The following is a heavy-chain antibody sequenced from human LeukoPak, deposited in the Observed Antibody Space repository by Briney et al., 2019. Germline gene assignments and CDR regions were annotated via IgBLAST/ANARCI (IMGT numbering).Heavy chain of an antibody. CDR2: INPNSGGT. D-gene: IGHD1-26*01. J-gene: IGHJ3*02. CDR1: GYTFTGYY. Sequence: ASVKVSCKASGYTFTGYYMHWVRQAPGQGLEWMGWINPNSGGTNYAQKFQGRVTMTRDTSISTAYMELSRLRSDDTAVYYCARVVFGSYRMFDAFDIWGQGTMVTVSS. CDR3: ARVVFGSYRMFDAFDI. V-gene: IGHV1-2*02.